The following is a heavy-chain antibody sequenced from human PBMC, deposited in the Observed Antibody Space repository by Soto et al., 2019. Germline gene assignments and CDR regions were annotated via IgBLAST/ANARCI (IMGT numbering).Heavy chain of an antibody. V-gene: IGHV4-31*03. CDR3: AREVVPATVDFYYYYIDF. D-gene: IGHD2-2*01. CDR2: IAHSGSS. Sequence: QVQLQESGPGLVKPSQTLSLTCTVSGGFISSGDYYWNWIRQLPGKGLEWIGYIAHSGSSFYNPSLKGRVALALDTSKNQFSLKLNSVTAADTAVYYCAREVVPATVDFYYYYIDFWGKGTTVTVSS. CDR1: GGFISSGDYY. J-gene: IGHJ6*03.